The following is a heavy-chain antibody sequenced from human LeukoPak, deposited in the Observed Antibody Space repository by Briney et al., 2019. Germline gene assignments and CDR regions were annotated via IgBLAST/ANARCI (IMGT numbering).Heavy chain of an antibody. CDR2: IKQDGSEK. CDR1: GFTFSSYC. Sequence: GGSLRLSCAASGFTFSSYCMSWVRQAPGKGLEWVANIKQDGSEKYYVGSVKGRFTISRDNAKNSLYLQMNSLRAEDTAVYYCASTRIDYNWNLYYYYYMDGWGKGTTVTVSS. CDR3: ASTRIDYNWNLYYYYYMDG. D-gene: IGHD1-20*01. V-gene: IGHV3-7*03. J-gene: IGHJ6*03.